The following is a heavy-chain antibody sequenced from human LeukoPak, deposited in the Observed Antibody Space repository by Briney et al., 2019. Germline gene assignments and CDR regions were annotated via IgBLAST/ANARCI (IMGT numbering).Heavy chain of an antibody. D-gene: IGHD2-2*01. V-gene: IGHV1-8*01. Sequence: GASVKVSCKASGYTFTSYDINGVRQATAQGLEWMGWMNPNSGNTGYAQKFQGRVTMTRNTSISTAYMELSSLRSEDTAVYYCARGRYCSSTSCYYGGFDYWGQGTLVTVSS. CDR3: ARGRYCSSTSCYYGGFDY. J-gene: IGHJ4*02. CDR2: MNPNSGNT. CDR1: GYTFTSYD.